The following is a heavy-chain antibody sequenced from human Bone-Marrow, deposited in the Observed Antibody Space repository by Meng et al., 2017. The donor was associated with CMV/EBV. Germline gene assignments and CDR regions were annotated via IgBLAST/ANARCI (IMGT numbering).Heavy chain of an antibody. D-gene: IGHD3-10*01. Sequence: GGSLRLSCGASGFTFSSYEMNWVRQAPGKGLEWVSGISWNSGSIGYADSVKGRFTISRDNAKNSLYLQMNSLRAEDTALYYCAKDTEYYYGSGSYFDYWGQGTLVTVSS. V-gene: IGHV3-9*01. CDR1: GFTFSSYE. CDR2: ISWNSGSI. J-gene: IGHJ4*02. CDR3: AKDTEYYYGSGSYFDY.